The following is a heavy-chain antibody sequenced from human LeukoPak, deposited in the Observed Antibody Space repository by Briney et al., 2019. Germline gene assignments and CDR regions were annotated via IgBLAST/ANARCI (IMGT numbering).Heavy chain of an antibody. V-gene: IGHV3-21*01. D-gene: IGHD2-2*01. Sequence: GGSLRLSCAASGFTFSSYSMNWVRQAPGKGLEWVSSISSSSSYIYYADSVKGRFTISRDNAKNSLYLQMNSLRAEDTAVYYCARERLGYCSSTSCPGLGFDYWGQGTLVTVSS. CDR1: GFTFSSYS. CDR2: ISSSSSYI. J-gene: IGHJ4*02. CDR3: ARERLGYCSSTSCPGLGFDY.